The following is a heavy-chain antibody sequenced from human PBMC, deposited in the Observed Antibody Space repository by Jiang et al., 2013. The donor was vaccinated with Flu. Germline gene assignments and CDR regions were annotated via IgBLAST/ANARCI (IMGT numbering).Heavy chain of an antibody. CDR2: IYPGDSDT. Sequence: WMGIIYPGDSDTRYSPSFQGQVTISADKSISTAYLQWSSLKASDTAMYYCARSDYGDDPYDYWGQGTLVTVSS. J-gene: IGHJ4*02. CDR3: ARSDYGDDPYDY. V-gene: IGHV5-51*01. D-gene: IGHD4-17*01.